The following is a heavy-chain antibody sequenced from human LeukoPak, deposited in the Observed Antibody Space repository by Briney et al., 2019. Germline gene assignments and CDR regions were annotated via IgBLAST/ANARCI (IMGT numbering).Heavy chain of an antibody. D-gene: IGHD4-11*01. CDR3: ARAKGNSNYPYYYVDV. V-gene: IGHV4-59*12. Sequence: PSETLSLTCTVSGGSISNYYWSWVRQPPGKGLEWIGYIYYTGSTNYSPSLKSRVTISVDMSKNQFSLKLTSVTAADTAVYYCARAKGNSNYPYYYVDVWGKGTTVTVSS. CDR2: IYYTGST. J-gene: IGHJ6*03. CDR1: GGSISNYY.